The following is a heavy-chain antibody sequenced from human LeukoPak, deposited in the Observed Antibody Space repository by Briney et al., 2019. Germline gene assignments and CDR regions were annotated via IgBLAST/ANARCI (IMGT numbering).Heavy chain of an antibody. J-gene: IGHJ4*02. CDR2: IYYSGST. CDR3: ARSPYCGGDCPEPGY. D-gene: IGHD2-21*02. Sequence: SQTLSLTCTVSCGSISSGGYYCSWIRQHPGKGLEWIGYIYYSGSTYYNPSLKSRATISVDTSNNQFSLKLSSVTAAETAVYYCARSPYCGGDCPEPGYWGQGTLVTVSS. V-gene: IGHV4-31*03. CDR1: CGSISSGGYY.